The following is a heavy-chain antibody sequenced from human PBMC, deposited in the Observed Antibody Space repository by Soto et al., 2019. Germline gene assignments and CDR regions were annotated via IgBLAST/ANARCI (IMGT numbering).Heavy chain of an antibody. CDR3: ERASTGVAHPGDY. CDR1: GYTFTGYY. J-gene: IGHJ4*02. Sequence: QVQLVQSGAEVKKPGASVKVSCEAAGYTFTGYYMHWVRQAPGQGLEWMGWINPNSGGTNYAQKFQGWVTMTRDTSISTAYMELSRLRSDDTAVYYCERASTGVAHPGDYGGQGTMVTVSS. D-gene: IGHD3-3*01. CDR2: INPNSGGT. V-gene: IGHV1-2*04.